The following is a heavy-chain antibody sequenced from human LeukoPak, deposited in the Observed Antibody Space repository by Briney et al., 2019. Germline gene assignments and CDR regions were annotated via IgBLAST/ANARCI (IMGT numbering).Heavy chain of an antibody. J-gene: IGHJ4*02. Sequence: GGSLRLSCAASGFTFSSFEMSWVRQAPGKGLEWVSAISGSGGSAYYSDSVKGRFTISRDNSRNSLSLQMNSLRAEDTALYYCAKTGYSSGWYRIWDYWGQGTLVTVSS. CDR3: AKTGYSSGWYRIWDY. V-gene: IGHV3-23*01. CDR1: GFTFSSFE. D-gene: IGHD6-19*01. CDR2: ISGSGGSA.